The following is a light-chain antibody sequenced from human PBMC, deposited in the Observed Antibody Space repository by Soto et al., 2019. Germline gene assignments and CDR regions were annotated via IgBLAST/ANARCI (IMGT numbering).Light chain of an antibody. Sequence: QSVLTQSSSASASLGSSVKLTCILSSGHNTYIIAWHQQQPGKAPRFLMTLDRSGSYNRGSGVPDRFSGSSSGADRYLTISNLQFEDEGDYYCETWYSNTHKVCGGGTKLTVL. CDR1: SGHNTYI. CDR3: ETWYSNTHKV. V-gene: IGLV4-60*02. J-gene: IGLJ3*02. CDR2: LDRSGSY.